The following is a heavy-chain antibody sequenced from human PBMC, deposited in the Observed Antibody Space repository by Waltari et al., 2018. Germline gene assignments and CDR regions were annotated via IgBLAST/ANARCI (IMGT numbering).Heavy chain of an antibody. V-gene: IGHV3-11*01. CDR1: GFSFSDYY. Sequence: QVQLVESGGGLVKPGGSLRLSCAASGFSFSDYYMSWIRQAPGKGVEWLSYIRSGRTKYYTDFVKGRFTISRDNAKNSLFLQMNSLTAEDTTVYYCARQVYSGSLYYCDYWGQGTLLTVSS. CDR3: ARQVYSGSLYYCDY. CDR2: IRSGRTK. J-gene: IGHJ4*02. D-gene: IGHD6-25*01.